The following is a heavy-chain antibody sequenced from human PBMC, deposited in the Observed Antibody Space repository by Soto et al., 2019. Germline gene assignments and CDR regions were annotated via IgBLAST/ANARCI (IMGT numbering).Heavy chain of an antibody. CDR3: AGGSKDSYPGSRIFDF. J-gene: IGHJ4*02. V-gene: IGHV3-64*04. CDR1: GFTFSSYA. D-gene: IGHD3-10*01. CDR2: ITSNGGST. Sequence: PGGSLRLSCSASGFTFSSYAMHWVRQAPGKGLEYVSGITSNGGSTYYADSVKGRFTISRYNSKNTLYLQMSSLRAEDSAVYYRAGGSKDSYPGSRIFDFWRRGTLVTVSS.